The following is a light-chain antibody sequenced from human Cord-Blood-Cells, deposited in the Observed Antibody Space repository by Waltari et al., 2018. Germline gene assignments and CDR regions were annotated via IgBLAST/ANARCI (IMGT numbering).Light chain of an antibody. CDR1: SSDVGGYNY. CDR2: DVS. Sequence: QSALTQPASVSGSPGQSITISCTGTSSDVGGYNYVSWYQQHPGKAPKLQIYDVSKPPAGGSNRISGSKSSNTASLTISGLQAEDEADYYCSSYTSSSTWVFGGGTKLTVL. CDR3: SSYTSSSTWV. V-gene: IGLV2-14*01. J-gene: IGLJ3*02.